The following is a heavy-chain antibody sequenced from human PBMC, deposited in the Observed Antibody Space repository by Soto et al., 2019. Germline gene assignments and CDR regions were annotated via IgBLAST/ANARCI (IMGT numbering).Heavy chain of an antibody. V-gene: IGHV4-31*03. J-gene: IGHJ6*02. CDR3: ARDLRYGDYESYGMDV. D-gene: IGHD4-17*01. CDR1: GGSISSGGYY. Sequence: PSETLSLTCTVSGGSISSGGYYWSWIRQHPGKGLEWIGYIYYSGSTYYNPSLKSRVTISVDTSKKQFSLKLSSVTAADTAVYYCARDLRYGDYESYGMDVRGQGTTVTVSS. CDR2: IYYSGST.